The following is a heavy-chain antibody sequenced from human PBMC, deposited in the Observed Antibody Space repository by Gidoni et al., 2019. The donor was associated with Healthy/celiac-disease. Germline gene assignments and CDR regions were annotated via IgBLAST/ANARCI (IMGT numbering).Heavy chain of an antibody. D-gene: IGHD6-13*01. CDR2: ITPSGGGT. CDR1: GCTGTSYY. Sequence: QVQLVQSGAAGKKPGDSGKGAGKACGCTGTSYYMHGVRQAPGQGLEWMGVITPSGGGTSSAQQFQGRVTMTGAPSTSTVYMELSSLRSEDTAVYYCARVRVKQQSDYGMDFWGHGTPVTVSS. V-gene: IGHV1-46*01. J-gene: IGHJ6*02. CDR3: ARVRVKQQSDYGMDF.